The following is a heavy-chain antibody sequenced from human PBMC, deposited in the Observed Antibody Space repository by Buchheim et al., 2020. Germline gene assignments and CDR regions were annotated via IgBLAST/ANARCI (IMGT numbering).Heavy chain of an antibody. Sequence: QVQLVESGGGAVQPGRSLRLSCAASGFTFSTHAMHWVRQAPGKGLEWVTMIWHDGSNTHYAESVRGRFTISRDNSSDTVYLQMNSLRVEDTAVYYCTRDPPYSGWSFDYWGQGTL. CDR1: GFTFSTHA. CDR2: IWHDGSNT. J-gene: IGHJ4*02. CDR3: TRDPPYSGWSFDY. V-gene: IGHV3-33*01. D-gene: IGHD6-19*01.